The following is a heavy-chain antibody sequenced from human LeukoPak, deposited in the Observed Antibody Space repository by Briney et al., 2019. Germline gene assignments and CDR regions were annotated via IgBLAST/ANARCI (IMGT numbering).Heavy chain of an antibody. D-gene: IGHD2-15*01. CDR1: GGSISSYY. Sequence: PSDTLSLTCTVSGGSISSYYWSWIRQPPGKGLEWIGYIYYSGSTNYNPSLKSRVTISVDTSKNQFSLKLSSVTAADTAVYYCARLVVVAATLGYYYYYYMDVWGKGTTVTVSS. J-gene: IGHJ6*03. CDR2: IYYSGST. CDR3: ARLVVVAATLGYYYYYYMDV. V-gene: IGHV4-59*07.